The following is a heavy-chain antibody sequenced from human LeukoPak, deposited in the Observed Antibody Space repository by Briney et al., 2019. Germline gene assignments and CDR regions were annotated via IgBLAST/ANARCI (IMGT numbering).Heavy chain of an antibody. CDR3: AAGHSAYGTGFDY. V-gene: IGHV3-23*01. J-gene: IGHJ4*02. Sequence: GGSLILSCASFGITYSTFAMSWVRQAPGRGLECVSVISGAGDRTYYAETVRGRFTISRDNSKNTLYLQMNSHRAEHASVYYCAAGHSAYGTGFDYWGQGTLVTVSS. CDR1: GITYSTFA. D-gene: IGHD5-12*01. CDR2: ISGAGDRT.